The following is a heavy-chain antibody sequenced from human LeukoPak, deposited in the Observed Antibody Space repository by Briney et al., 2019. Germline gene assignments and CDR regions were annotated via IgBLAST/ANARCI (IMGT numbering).Heavy chain of an antibody. CDR1: GYTFTGYY. D-gene: IGHD6-13*01. V-gene: IGHV1-2*02. CDR2: INPNSGGT. Sequence: AASVKVSCKASGYTFTGYYMHWVRQARGQGLEWMGWINPNSGGTNYAQKFQGRVTMTRDTSISTAYMELSRLRSDDTAVYYCARVYIAAAGTAFDIWGQGTMVTVSS. CDR3: ARVYIAAAGTAFDI. J-gene: IGHJ3*02.